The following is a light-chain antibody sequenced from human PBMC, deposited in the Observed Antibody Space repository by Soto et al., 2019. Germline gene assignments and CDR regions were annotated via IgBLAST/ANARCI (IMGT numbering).Light chain of an antibody. CDR2: GNS. CDR1: SSNIGAGYD. J-gene: IGLJ2*01. Sequence: QSVLTQPPSASGAPGPRVTISCTGSSSNIGAGYDVHWYLHLPGTAPKLLIFGNSHRPSGVPDRFSASKSGTSDSPAITGRQAEDEADYYCQSYDNTLSGVVFGGGTKLTVL. V-gene: IGLV1-40*01. CDR3: QSYDNTLSGVV.